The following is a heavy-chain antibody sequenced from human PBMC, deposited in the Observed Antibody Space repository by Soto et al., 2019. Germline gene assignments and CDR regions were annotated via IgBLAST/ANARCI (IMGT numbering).Heavy chain of an antibody. CDR2: IIPILSIA. CDR3: ARDWRYFDWLLFGDAFDI. V-gene: IGHV1-69*08. J-gene: IGHJ3*02. D-gene: IGHD3-9*01. CDR1: GGTFSSYT. Sequence: QVQLVQSGAEVKKPGSSVKVSCKASGGTFSSYTISWVRQAPGQGLEWMGRIIPILSIANYAQKFQGRVTITADKSTSTAYMELSSLRSEDTAVYYCARDWRYFDWLLFGDAFDIWGQGTMVTVSS.